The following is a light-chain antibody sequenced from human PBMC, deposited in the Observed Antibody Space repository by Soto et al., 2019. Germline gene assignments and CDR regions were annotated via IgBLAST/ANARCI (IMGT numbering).Light chain of an antibody. CDR3: SSFTSKSSLI. J-gene: IGLJ2*01. CDR1: MRDVGGYNL. V-gene: IGLV2-14*01. CDR2: EVR. Sequence: QSVLTQPASVSGSPGQSITISCAGTMRDVGGYNLVSWYQQHPGRAPQLILYEVRNRPSGISFRFSGSKSGNTASLTISGLQAEDEADYYCSSFTSKSSLILGGGTQRTVL.